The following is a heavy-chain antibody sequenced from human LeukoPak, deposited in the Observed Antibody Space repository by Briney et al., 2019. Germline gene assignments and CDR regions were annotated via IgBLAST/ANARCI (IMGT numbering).Heavy chain of an antibody. D-gene: IGHD3-22*01. V-gene: IGHV3-23*01. CDR2: LIGSSGST. CDR1: GFTSTNYA. Sequence: GGSLRLSCAASGFTSTNYAMNWVRQAPGKGLEWVSVLIGSSGSTDYADSVKGRFTISRDTSKNTLFLQMNSLRAEDTAIYYRAKGAYHYHEIGDFDPWGQGTPVNVFS. CDR3: AKGAYHYHEIGDFDP. J-gene: IGHJ4*01.